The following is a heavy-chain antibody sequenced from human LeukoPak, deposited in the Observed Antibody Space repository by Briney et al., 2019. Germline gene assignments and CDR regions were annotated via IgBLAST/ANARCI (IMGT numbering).Heavy chain of an antibody. CDR3: ARAVCTSCYVHPGGYYFDY. D-gene: IGHD2-2*01. V-gene: IGHV4-34*01. CDR1: GGSFSGYY. Sequence: SETLSLTCAVYGGSFSGYYWSWIRQPPGKGLEWIGEINHSGSTNYNPSLKSRVTISVDTSKNQFSLKLSSVTAADTAVYYCARAVCTSCYVHPGGYYFDYWGQGTLVTVSS. J-gene: IGHJ4*02. CDR2: INHSGST.